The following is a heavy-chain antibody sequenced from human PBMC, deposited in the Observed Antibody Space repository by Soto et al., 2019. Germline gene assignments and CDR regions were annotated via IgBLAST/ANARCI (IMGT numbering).Heavy chain of an antibody. J-gene: IGHJ6*02. CDR2: IIPMLGIA. D-gene: IGHD3-10*01. V-gene: IGHV1-69*02. Sequence: QVQLVQSGAEVKKPGSSVKVFCKASGGTFSSYTISWVRQAPGLGLEWMGRIIPMLGIANYAQKFQGRVTITADKSTSTAYMELSSLRSEDTVVYYCARGAWFGENYGMDVWGQGTTVTVSS. CDR1: GGTFSSYT. CDR3: ARGAWFGENYGMDV.